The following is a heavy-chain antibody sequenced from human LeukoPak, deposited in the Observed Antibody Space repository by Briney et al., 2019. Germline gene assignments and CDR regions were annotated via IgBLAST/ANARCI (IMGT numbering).Heavy chain of an antibody. D-gene: IGHD5-18*01. CDR3: ARATDEVDTTHLGY. CDR2: INHSGST. V-gene: IGHV4-34*01. J-gene: IGHJ4*02. Sequence: SETLSLTCAVYGGSFSGYYWSWIRQPPGKGLEWIGEINHSGSTNYNPSLKSRVTISVDTSKNQFSLKLSSETAADTAVYYCARATDEVDTTHLGYWGQGTLVTVSS. CDR1: GGSFSGYY.